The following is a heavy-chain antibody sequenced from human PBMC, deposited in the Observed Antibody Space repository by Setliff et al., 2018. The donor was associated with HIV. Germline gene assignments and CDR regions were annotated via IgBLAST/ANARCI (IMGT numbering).Heavy chain of an antibody. D-gene: IGHD3-22*01. V-gene: IGHV4-34*01. Sequence: PSETLSLTCAVYGGSFSDYYWTWIRQSPGKGLEWIGEINHSGDTNYNPSLKSRVTISVDTSKNHSSLKLSSLTAADTAVYYCARGRAYYNRRPFDYWGQGTLVTVSS. J-gene: IGHJ4*02. CDR3: ARGRAYYNRRPFDY. CDR1: GGSFSDYY. CDR2: INHSGDT.